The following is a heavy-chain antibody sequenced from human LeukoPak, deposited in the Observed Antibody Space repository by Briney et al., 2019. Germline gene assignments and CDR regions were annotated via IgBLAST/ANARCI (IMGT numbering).Heavy chain of an antibody. Sequence: SVKVSCKASGGTFSSYAISWVRQAPGQGLEWMGGIIPIFGTANYAQKFQGRVTITTDESTSTAYMELSSLRSENTAVYYCAGLSGSAPYFDYWGQGTLVTVSS. CDR2: IIPIFGTA. CDR1: GGTFSSYA. CDR3: AGLSGSAPYFDY. J-gene: IGHJ4*02. D-gene: IGHD5-12*01. V-gene: IGHV1-69*05.